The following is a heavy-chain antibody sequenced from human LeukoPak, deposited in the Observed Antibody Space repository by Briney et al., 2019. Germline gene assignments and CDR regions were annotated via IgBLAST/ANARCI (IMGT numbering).Heavy chain of an antibody. CDR2: IYYSGST. CDR1: GGSISSSSYY. D-gene: IGHD6-6*01. J-gene: IGHJ4*02. Sequence: SETLSLTCTVSGGSISSSSYYWGWIRQPPGKGLEWIGSIYYSGSTYYNPSLKSRVTISVDTSENQFSLKLSSVTAADTAVYYCARHEYSSSGYYFDYWGQGTLVTVSS. CDR3: ARHEYSSSGYYFDY. V-gene: IGHV4-39*01.